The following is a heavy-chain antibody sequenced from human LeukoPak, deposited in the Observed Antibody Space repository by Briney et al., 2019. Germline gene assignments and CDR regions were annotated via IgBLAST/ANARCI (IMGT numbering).Heavy chain of an antibody. D-gene: IGHD3-10*01. CDR3: AKDMWRFGELDYDY. Sequence: GGSLRLSCAASGFTFSSYSMNWVRQAPGKGLEWVSSISSSSSYIYYADSVKGRFTISRDNAKNSLYLQMNSLRTEDTALYYCAKDMWRFGELDYDYWGQGTLVTVSS. J-gene: IGHJ4*02. V-gene: IGHV3-21*04. CDR2: ISSSSSYI. CDR1: GFTFSSYS.